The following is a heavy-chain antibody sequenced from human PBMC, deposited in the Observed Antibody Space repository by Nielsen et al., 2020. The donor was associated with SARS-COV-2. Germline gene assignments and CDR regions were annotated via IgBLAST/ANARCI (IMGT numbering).Heavy chain of an antibody. CDR3: AKDYDSSGYYDY. J-gene: IGHJ4*02. V-gene: IGHV3-9*01. CDR2: ISWNSGSI. D-gene: IGHD3-22*01. Sequence: SLKISCAASGFTLSNFAMHWVRQAPGKGLEWVSGISWNSGSIGYADSVKGRFTISRDNAKNSLYLQMNSLRAEDTALYYCAKDYDSSGYYDYWGQGTLVTVSS. CDR1: GFTLSNFA.